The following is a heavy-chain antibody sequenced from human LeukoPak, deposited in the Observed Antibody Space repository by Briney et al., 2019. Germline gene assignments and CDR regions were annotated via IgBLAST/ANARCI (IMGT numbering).Heavy chain of an antibody. CDR2: IGPSGVIT. CDR3: AKDDAWLQFDD. V-gene: IGHV3-23*01. CDR1: GFTFSIHG. J-gene: IGHJ4*02. D-gene: IGHD5-24*01. Sequence: GGSLRLSCAASGFTFSIHGMNWVRQAPGEGLEWVSGIGPSGVITYYADSVKGRFTISRDNYKSTVYLQMNSLRADDTAVYYCAKDDAWLQFDDWGQGTLVTVSS.